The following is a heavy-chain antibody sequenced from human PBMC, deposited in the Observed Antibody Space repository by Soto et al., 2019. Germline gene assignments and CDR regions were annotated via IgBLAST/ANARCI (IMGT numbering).Heavy chain of an antibody. D-gene: IGHD1-1*01. CDR1: GDSFSSYC. CDR3: ARGDHYESRGYNNAFDV. CDR2: INPSDDST. Sequence: GASVKVSCKASGDSFSSYCMHWVRQAPGQGLRWMGIINPSDDSTTYAQNFQGRLTMTRDTSTRTVYMELSSLRSEGTAVYYCARGDHYESRGYNNAFDVWGQGTMVTVSS. V-gene: IGHV1-46*01. J-gene: IGHJ3*01.